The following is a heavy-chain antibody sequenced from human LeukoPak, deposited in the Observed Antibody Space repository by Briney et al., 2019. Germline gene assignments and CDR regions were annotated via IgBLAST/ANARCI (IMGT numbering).Heavy chain of an antibody. CDR2: ISSSGSTI. Sequence: GGSLRLSCAASGFTFSDYYMSWIRQAPGKGLAGVSYISSSGSTIYYADSVKGRFTISRDNAKNSLYLQMNSLRAEDTAVYYCARGLVVPAAILSDRFNAFDIWGQGTMVTVSS. CDR1: GFTFSDYY. V-gene: IGHV3-11*01. J-gene: IGHJ3*02. D-gene: IGHD2-2*02. CDR3: ARGLVVPAAILSDRFNAFDI.